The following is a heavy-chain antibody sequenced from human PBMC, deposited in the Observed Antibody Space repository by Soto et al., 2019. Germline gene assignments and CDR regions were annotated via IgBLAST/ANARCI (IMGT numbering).Heavy chain of an antibody. CDR2: IIPIFGTA. J-gene: IGHJ6*02. Sequence: ASVKVSCKASGGTFSSYAISWVRQAPGQGLEWMGGIIPIFGTANYAQKFQDRVTITADESTSTAYMELSSLRSEDTAVYYCARAYDFWSGYGPNGMDVWGQGTTVNVSS. D-gene: IGHD3-3*01. V-gene: IGHV1-69*13. CDR1: GGTFSSYA. CDR3: ARAYDFWSGYGPNGMDV.